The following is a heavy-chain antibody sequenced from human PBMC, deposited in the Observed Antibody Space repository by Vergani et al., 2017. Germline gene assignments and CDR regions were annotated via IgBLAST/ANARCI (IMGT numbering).Heavy chain of an antibody. D-gene: IGHD6-13*01. CDR2: ISYDGSNK. CDR3: AKDNLRIAAPPDYYYYMDV. CDR1: GFTFSSYG. J-gene: IGHJ6*03. Sequence: QVQLVESGGGVVQPGRSLRLSCAASGFTFSSYGMHWVRQAPGKGLEWVAVISYDGSNKYYADSVKGRFTISRDNSKNTLYLQKNSLRAEDTAAYYCAKDNLRIAAPPDYYYYMDVWGKGTTVTVSS. V-gene: IGHV3-30*18.